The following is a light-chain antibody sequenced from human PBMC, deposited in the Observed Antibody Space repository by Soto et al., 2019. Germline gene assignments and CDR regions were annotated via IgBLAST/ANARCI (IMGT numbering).Light chain of an antibody. V-gene: IGKV1-39*01. CDR1: QSISSY. CDR3: QQSYSTSPYT. Sequence: DIQMTQSPSSLSASVGDRVTITCRASQSISSYLNWYQQKPGKAPKLLVYAASSLQSGVPSRFSGIGAGTYFTLTISSLQPEDFATYYCQQSYSTSPYTFGQGTKLEIK. CDR2: AAS. J-gene: IGKJ2*01.